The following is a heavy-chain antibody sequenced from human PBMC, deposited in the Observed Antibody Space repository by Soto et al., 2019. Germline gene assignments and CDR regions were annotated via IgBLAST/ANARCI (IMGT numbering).Heavy chain of an antibody. V-gene: IGHV4-59*01. CDR1: GGSISSYY. D-gene: IGHD1-26*01. J-gene: IGHJ3*02. CDR3: ARVRVRGLGGNAFDI. CDR2: IYYSGST. Sequence: PSETLSLTCTVSGGSISSYYWSWLRQPPGKGLEWIGYIYYSGSTNYNPSRKSRITISVDTSKNQFSLKLSSVTAADTAVYYCARVRVRGLGGNAFDIWGQGTMVTVSS.